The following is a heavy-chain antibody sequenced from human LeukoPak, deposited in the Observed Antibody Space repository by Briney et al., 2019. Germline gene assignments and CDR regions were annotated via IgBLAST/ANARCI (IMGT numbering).Heavy chain of an antibody. Sequence: PGGSLRLSCAASGFTFSSYWMHWVRPAPGKGLVWVSHINSDGSSTSYADSVKGRFTISRDNAKNTLYLQMNSLRAEDTAVYYCARESGYCTNGVCRYYFDYGGQGTLVTVSS. V-gene: IGHV3-74*01. J-gene: IGHJ4*02. D-gene: IGHD2-8*01. CDR2: INSDGSST. CDR3: ARESGYCTNGVCRYYFDY. CDR1: GFTFSSYW.